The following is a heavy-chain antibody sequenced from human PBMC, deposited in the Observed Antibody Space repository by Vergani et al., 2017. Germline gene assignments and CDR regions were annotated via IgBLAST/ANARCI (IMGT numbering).Heavy chain of an antibody. CDR1: GGSISSSSYY. J-gene: IGHJ4*02. V-gene: IGHV4-39*01. Sequence: QLQLQESGPGLVKPSETLSLTCTVSGGSISSSSYYWGWIRQPPGKGLEWIGSIYYSGSTYYNPSLKSRVTISVDTSKNQFSLKLSSVTAADTAVYYCARLAYGGNPENRHYFDYWGQGTLVTVSS. CDR2: IYYSGST. D-gene: IGHD4-23*01. CDR3: ARLAYGGNPENRHYFDY.